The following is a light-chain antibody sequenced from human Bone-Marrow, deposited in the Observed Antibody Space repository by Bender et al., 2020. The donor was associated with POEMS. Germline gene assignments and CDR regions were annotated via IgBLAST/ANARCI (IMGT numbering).Light chain of an antibody. CDR2: DVN. V-gene: IGLV2-14*03. J-gene: IGLJ3*02. CDR1: SSDAGGYNY. Sequence: QSALTQPASVSGSPGQSITISCTGTSSDAGGYNYVYWYQKHPGKAPKVMIYDVNSRPSGVSNRFSGSKSGNTASLTISGLQAEDEADYYCQSYDNSLGGWVFGGGTKLTVL. CDR3: QSYDNSLGGWV.